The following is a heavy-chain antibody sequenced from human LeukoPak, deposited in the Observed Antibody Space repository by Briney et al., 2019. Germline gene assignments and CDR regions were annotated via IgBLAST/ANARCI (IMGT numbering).Heavy chain of an antibody. CDR3: ARRGIGFGDFYDY. V-gene: IGHV5-10-1*01. D-gene: IGHD3-16*01. CDR2: IDPGDSYI. Sequence: GASLMISCKGSGYTFTNYWITWVRRMPGKGLEWMGTIDPGDSYINYSPSLEGHVIMSTDKATNTAHLQWSSLKASDTGIYYCARRGIGFGDFYDYWGQGTPVTVSP. J-gene: IGHJ4*02. CDR1: GYTFTNYW.